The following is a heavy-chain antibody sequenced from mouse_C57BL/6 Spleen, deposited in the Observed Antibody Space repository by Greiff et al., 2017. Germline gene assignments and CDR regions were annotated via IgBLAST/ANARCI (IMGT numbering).Heavy chain of an antibody. V-gene: IGHV2-5*01. CDR1: GFSLTSFG. J-gene: IGHJ4*01. CDR2: IWRGGST. Sequence: VQLQESGPGLVQPSQSLSITCTVSGFSLTSFGVHWVRQSPGKGLEWLGVIWRGGSTDYTAAIMSRLSITKDNSKSKVFFKMNSLQADDTAIYYGAKNGYDGYAMDYWGQGTSVTVSS. CDR3: AKNGYDGYAMDY. D-gene: IGHD2-2*01.